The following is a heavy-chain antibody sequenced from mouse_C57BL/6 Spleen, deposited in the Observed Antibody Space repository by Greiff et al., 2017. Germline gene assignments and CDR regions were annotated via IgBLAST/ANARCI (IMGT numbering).Heavy chain of an antibody. CDR1: GFSLTSYG. Sequence: QVQLQQSGPGLVQPSQSLSITCTVSGFSLTSYGVHWVRQSPGKGLEWLGVIWSGGSTDYNAAFISRLSISKDNSKSQVFFQMNSMQADDTAIYYCARNKSYGNYGGAMDYWGQGTSVTVSS. CDR3: ARNKSYGNYGGAMDY. V-gene: IGHV2-2*01. CDR2: IWSGGST. D-gene: IGHD2-1*01. J-gene: IGHJ4*01.